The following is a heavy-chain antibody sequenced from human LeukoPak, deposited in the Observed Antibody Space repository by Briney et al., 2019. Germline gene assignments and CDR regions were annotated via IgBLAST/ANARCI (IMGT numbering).Heavy chain of an antibody. D-gene: IGHD1-1*01. CDR1: GCSFISYW. Sequence: GEALQISWKGSGCSFISYWIGWWRQMPGKGLEGIGIIYPGDSATRYSPSFQGQVTISADKSIPTASLQWGSLKASDTAMYYCARFSPGSPFDPSGQGTRVTVSS. V-gene: IGHV5-51*01. CDR2: IYPGDSAT. CDR3: ARFSPGSPFDP. J-gene: IGHJ5*02.